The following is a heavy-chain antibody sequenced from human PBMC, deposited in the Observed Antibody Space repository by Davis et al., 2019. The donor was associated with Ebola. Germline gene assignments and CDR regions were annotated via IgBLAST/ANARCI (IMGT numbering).Heavy chain of an antibody. J-gene: IGHJ6*02. D-gene: IGHD1-26*01. V-gene: IGHV3-23*01. CDR1: GFTFSSYA. CDR3: AKWGVGATLYYYYYGMDV. Sequence: GESLKISCAAFGFTFSSYAMSWVRQAPGKGLEWVSAISGSGGSTYYADSVKGRFTISRDNSKNTLYLQMNSLRAEDTAVYYCAKWGVGATLYYYYYGMDVWGQGTTVTVSS. CDR2: ISGSGGST.